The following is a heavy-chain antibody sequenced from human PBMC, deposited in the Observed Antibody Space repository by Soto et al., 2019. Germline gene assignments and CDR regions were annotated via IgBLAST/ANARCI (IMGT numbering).Heavy chain of an antibody. D-gene: IGHD3-10*01. Sequence: LCCLTSVLTVSTSAINSVRQDRGTRLYSVSVISADGNTRFYADSVKGRFTISRDSPKNTMYLQMDSLRPEDTAVFYCARENYYSGISVPTTRGALDIWGQVTMVTGSS. CDR2: ISADGNTR. CDR1: VLTVSTSA. J-gene: IGHJ3*02. CDR3: ARENYYSGISVPTTRGALDI. V-gene: IGHV3-30*19.